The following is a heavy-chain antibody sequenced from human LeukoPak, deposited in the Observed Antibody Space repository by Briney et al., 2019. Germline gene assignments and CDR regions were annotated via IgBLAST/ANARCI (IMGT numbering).Heavy chain of an antibody. J-gene: IGHJ4*01. V-gene: IGHV4-38-2*01. CDR3: ASLNNYVPVY. CDR2: IYHSGST. CDR1: GYSISGGFY. D-gene: IGHD4-11*01. Sequence: SETLSLTCAVSGYSISGGFYWGWILQPPGKGLEWIGNIYHSGSTYYNPTLKSRVTLSVDTSKNQFSLKLSSVTAADTAVYYCASLNNYVPVYWDHGTLVTVSS.